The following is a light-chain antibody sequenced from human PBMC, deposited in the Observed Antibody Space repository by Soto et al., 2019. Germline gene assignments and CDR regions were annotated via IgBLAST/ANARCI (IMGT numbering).Light chain of an antibody. CDR3: CSFAGGSTYVV. V-gene: IGLV2-23*02. Sequence: QSALTQPASVSGSPGQSITISCIGTSSDVGNYELVSLYQQLPGKAPKLIIYEVTKRPSGVPNRFSGSKSGNTASLTISGLLAEDEADYHCCSFAGGSTYVVFGGGTKLTVL. CDR2: EVT. J-gene: IGLJ2*01. CDR1: SSDVGNYEL.